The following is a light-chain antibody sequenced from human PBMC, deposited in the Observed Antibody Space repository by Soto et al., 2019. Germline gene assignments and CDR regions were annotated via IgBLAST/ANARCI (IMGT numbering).Light chain of an antibody. CDR2: DAS. J-gene: IGKJ1*01. V-gene: IGKV3-11*01. CDR1: QGVSTY. Sequence: TQSPATLSVSPGDRATLSCRASQGVSTYLAWYQQKPGQAPRLLIYDASNRATGIPARFSGSGSGTDFTLTISSLEPEDFAVYYCQQRSNWPLTFGQGTKVDIK. CDR3: QQRSNWPLT.